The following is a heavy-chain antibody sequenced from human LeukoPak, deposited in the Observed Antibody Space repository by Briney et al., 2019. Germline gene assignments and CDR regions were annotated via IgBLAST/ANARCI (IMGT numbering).Heavy chain of an antibody. Sequence: ASVKVSCKASGYTFIGYYMHWVRQAPGQGLEWMGWINPDSGGTNYAQKFQGRVTMTRDTSISTAYMELSRLRSDDTAVYYCARVYCSSTSCYVDFDYWGQGTLVTVSS. CDR3: ARVYCSSTSCYVDFDY. D-gene: IGHD2-2*01. CDR2: INPDSGGT. J-gene: IGHJ4*02. CDR1: GYTFIGYY. V-gene: IGHV1-2*02.